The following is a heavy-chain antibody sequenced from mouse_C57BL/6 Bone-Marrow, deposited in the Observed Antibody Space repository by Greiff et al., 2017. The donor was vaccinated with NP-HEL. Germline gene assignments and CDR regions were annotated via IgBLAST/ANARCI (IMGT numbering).Heavy chain of an antibody. CDR1: GYTFTSYG. Sequence: VQGVESGAELARPGASVKLSCKASGYTFTSYGISWVKQRTGQGLEWIGEIYPRSGNTYYNEKFKGKATLTADKSSSTAYMELRSLTSEDSAVYFCARGDLIYYYGSSSAWFAYWGQGTLVTVSA. V-gene: IGHV1-81*01. D-gene: IGHD1-1*01. J-gene: IGHJ3*01. CDR2: IYPRSGNT. CDR3: ARGDLIYYYGSSSAWFAY.